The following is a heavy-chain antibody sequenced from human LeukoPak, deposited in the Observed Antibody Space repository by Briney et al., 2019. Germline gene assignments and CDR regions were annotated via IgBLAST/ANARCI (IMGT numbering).Heavy chain of an antibody. CDR2: ISSSGSTI. CDR1: GFSFSDYY. Sequence: PGGSLRLSCAASGFSFSDYYMSWIRQAPGKGLECVSYISSSGSTIYYADSVKGRFTISRDNAENSLYLQMNSLRAEDTAVYYCARTWYYYYYMDVWGKGTTVTISS. J-gene: IGHJ6*03. V-gene: IGHV3-11*01. CDR3: ARTWYYYYYMDV.